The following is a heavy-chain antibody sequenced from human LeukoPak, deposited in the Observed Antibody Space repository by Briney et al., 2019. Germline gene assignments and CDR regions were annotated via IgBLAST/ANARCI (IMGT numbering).Heavy chain of an antibody. J-gene: IGHJ6*03. D-gene: IGHD6-13*01. V-gene: IGHV1-18*01. CDR3: ARAGYSGRGVGYYYYYYMDV. CDR2: ISAYNGNT. Sequence: ASVKVSCKASGYTFTSYGISWVRQAPGQGLEWMGWISAYNGNTNYAQKLQGRVTMTTDTSTSTAYMELRSLRSDDTAVYYCARAGYSGRGVGYYYYYYMDVWGKGTTVTVSS. CDR1: GYTFTSYG.